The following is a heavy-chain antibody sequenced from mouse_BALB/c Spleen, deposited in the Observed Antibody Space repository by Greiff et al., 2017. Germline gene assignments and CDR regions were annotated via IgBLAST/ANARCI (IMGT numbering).Heavy chain of an antibody. CDR3: ARGGDRAMDY. CDR2: IYPGGGYT. V-gene: IGHV1-63*02. J-gene: IGHJ4*01. Sequence: VKLMESGAELVRPGTSVKISCKASGYTFTNYWLGWVKQRPGHGLEWIGDIYPGGGYTNYNEKFKGKATLTADTSSSTAYMQLSSLTSEDSAVYFCARGGDRAMDYWGQGTSVTVSS. CDR1: GYTFTNYW. D-gene: IGHD3-3*01.